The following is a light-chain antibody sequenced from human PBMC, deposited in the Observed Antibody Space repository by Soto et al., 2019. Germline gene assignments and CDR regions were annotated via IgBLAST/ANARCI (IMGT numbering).Light chain of an antibody. CDR3: SSYSSTAALLV. Sequence: QSALTQPASISGSPGQSITISCTGTFSDIGTYNFVSWYQFHPDEVPKLIIYEVTDRPSGVSDRFSGSKSGDTATLTISGLRPEYESFYFCSSYSSTAALLVFGGGTKLTVL. CDR2: EVT. CDR1: FSDIGTYNF. J-gene: IGLJ2*01. V-gene: IGLV2-14*01.